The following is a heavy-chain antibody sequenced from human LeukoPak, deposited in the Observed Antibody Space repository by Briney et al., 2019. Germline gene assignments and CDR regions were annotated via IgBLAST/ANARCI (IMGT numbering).Heavy chain of an antibody. CDR3: ARFGRVRATDY. CDR1: GGSFSGYY. V-gene: IGHV4-34*01. D-gene: IGHD1-26*01. J-gene: IGHJ4*02. CDR2: INHSGST. Sequence: SETLSLTCAVYGGSFSGYYWSWIRQPPGKGLEWIGEINHSGSTNYNPSLKSRVTISVDTSKNQFSLKLSSVTAADTAVYYCARFGRVRATDYWGQGTLVTVSS.